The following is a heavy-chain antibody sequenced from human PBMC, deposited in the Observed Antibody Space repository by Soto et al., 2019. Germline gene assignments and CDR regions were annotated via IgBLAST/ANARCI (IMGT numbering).Heavy chain of an antibody. CDR2: IYWDDDK. V-gene: IGHV2-5*02. CDR1: GFSLTTSRVG. CDR3: AHVHYDDNGVRGGSWYFDY. Sequence: QITLKESGPALVKPTQTLTLTCTFSGFSLTTSRVGVGWLRQSPGKALELLALIYWDDDKRYSPSLKSRITITTDTYSNPVVLTMDNMDPVDTAIDYCAHVHYDDNGVRGGSWYFDYWGQGTLVTVSS. J-gene: IGHJ4*02. D-gene: IGHD3-22*01.